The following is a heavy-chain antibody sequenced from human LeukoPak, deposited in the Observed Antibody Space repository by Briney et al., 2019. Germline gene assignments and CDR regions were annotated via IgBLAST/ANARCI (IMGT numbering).Heavy chain of an antibody. CDR3: ARLHDFWSGLLDY. D-gene: IGHD3-3*01. CDR2: IYYSGST. V-gene: IGHV4-59*08. Sequence: SETLSLTCTVSGGSISSYYWSWIRQPPGKGLEWIGYIYYSGSTNYNPSLKSRVTISVDTSKNQFSLKLSSVTAADTAVYYCARLHDFWSGLLDYWGQGTLVTVSS. CDR1: GGSISSYY. J-gene: IGHJ4*02.